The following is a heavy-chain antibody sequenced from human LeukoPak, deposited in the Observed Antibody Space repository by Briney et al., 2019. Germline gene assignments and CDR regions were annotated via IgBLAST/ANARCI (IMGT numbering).Heavy chain of an antibody. V-gene: IGHV3-7*04. D-gene: IGHD3-16*01. J-gene: IGHJ5*02. Sequence: PGGSLRLSCAASGLNVNYSHMTWVRQAPGKGLEWVANMNEDGSVKNYVVSVKGRFTISRDNAKSSLYLQMNSLRAEDTAVYYCAVDGGYNRFDPWGQGTLVTVPS. CDR2: MNEDGSVK. CDR3: AVDGGYNRFDP. CDR1: GLNVNYSH.